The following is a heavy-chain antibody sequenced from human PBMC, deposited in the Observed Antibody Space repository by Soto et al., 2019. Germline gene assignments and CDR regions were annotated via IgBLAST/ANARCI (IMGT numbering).Heavy chain of an antibody. CDR2: INPSGGST. Sequence: ASVKVSCKASGYTFTSYYIHWVRQAPGQGLEWMGIINPSGGSTSYAQKFQGRVTMTRDTSTSTVYMELSSLRSEGTAVYYCARGQPNYDILTGYYLYSYALDVWGQGTTVTVSS. CDR1: GYTFTSYY. J-gene: IGHJ6*02. V-gene: IGHV1-46*01. D-gene: IGHD3-9*01. CDR3: ARGQPNYDILTGYYLYSYALDV.